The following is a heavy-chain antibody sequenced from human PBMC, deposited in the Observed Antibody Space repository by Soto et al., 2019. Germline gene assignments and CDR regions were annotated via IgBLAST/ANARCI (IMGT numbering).Heavy chain of an antibody. CDR1: GYTFSDYA. CDR3: ARDPNDGSAYYHHYYYGMDV. CDR2: INSGNGNT. Sequence: ASVKVSCKGSGYTFSDYAMHWVRQAPGQRLEWMGWINSGNGNTKYSRQFQGRVTITRDTSANTAYMELSSLRSEDTAVYYCARDPNDGSAYYHHYYYGMDVWGQGTTVTVSS. J-gene: IGHJ6*02. D-gene: IGHD3-22*01. V-gene: IGHV1-3*01.